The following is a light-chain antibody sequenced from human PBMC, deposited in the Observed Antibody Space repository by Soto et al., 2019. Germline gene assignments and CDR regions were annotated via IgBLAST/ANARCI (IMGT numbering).Light chain of an antibody. CDR2: EVS. CDR3: SSYAGINTR. CDR1: SSDVGGYNF. Sequence: QSALTQPPSASGSPGQSVTISCTGTSSDVGGYNFVSWYQQHPGKAPKLMIFEVSKRPSGVPDRFSGSKSGNTASLTVSGLQADEEADYYCSSYAGINTRFGTGTKLTVL. V-gene: IGLV2-8*01. J-gene: IGLJ1*01.